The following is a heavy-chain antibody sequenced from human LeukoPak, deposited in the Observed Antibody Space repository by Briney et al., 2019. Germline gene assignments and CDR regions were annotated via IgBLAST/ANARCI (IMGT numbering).Heavy chain of an antibody. CDR3: ARDRAGRGVMGVDY. CDR2: ISGSGGST. D-gene: IGHD2-21*01. V-gene: IGHV3-23*01. Sequence: PGGSLRLSCAASGFTFSSYGMHWVRQAPGKGLQWVSAISGSGGSTYYADSVKGRFTISRDNSKNTLYLQMNSLRAEDTAVYYCARDRAGRGVMGVDYWGQGTLVTVSS. CDR1: GFTFSSYG. J-gene: IGHJ4*02.